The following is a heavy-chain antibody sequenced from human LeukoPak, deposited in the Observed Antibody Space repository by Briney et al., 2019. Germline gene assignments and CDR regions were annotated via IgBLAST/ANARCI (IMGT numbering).Heavy chain of an antibody. CDR1: GGTFSSYA. CDR3: ARGSSMGATNAFDI. V-gene: IGHV1-69*04. J-gene: IGHJ3*02. CDR2: IIPILGIA. Sequence: GASVKVSCKASGGTFSSYAISWVRQAPGQGLEWMGRIIPILGIANYAQKFQGRVTITADKSTSTAYMELSSLRSEDTAVYYCARGSSMGATNAFDIWGQGTMVTVSS. D-gene: IGHD1-26*01.